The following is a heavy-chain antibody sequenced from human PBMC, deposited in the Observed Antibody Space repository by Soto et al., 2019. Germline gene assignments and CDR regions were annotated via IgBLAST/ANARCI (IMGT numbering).Heavy chain of an antibody. J-gene: IGHJ6*03. Sequence: GGSLRLSCAASGFTFSSYGMHWVRQAPGKGLEWVAVISYDGSNKYYADSVKGRFTIPRDNSKNTLYLQMNSLRAEDTAVYYCAKESYYDFWSGYPYMDVWGKGTTVTVSS. D-gene: IGHD3-3*01. CDR1: GFTFSSYG. V-gene: IGHV3-30*18. CDR2: ISYDGSNK. CDR3: AKESYYDFWSGYPYMDV.